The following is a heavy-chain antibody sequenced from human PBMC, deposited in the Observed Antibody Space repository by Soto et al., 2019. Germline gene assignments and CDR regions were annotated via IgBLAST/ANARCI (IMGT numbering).Heavy chain of an antibody. CDR3: DRDVVDIVATREYYFDY. Sequence: QVQLVQSGAEVTRPGASVKVSCKASGSTFTRYYMHWVRHAPGQRLERMGIINPSGGSTSYAQKFQGRVTMTRDTSTSTVYMELSGLRSEDMAVYYCDRDVVDIVATREYYFDYWGQGTLVTVSS. CDR2: INPSGGST. J-gene: IGHJ4*02. D-gene: IGHD5-12*01. V-gene: IGHV1-46*03. CDR1: GSTFTRYY.